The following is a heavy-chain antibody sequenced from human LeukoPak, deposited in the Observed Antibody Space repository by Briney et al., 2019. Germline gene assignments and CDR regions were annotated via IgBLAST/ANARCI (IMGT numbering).Heavy chain of an antibody. CDR2: ISSNGGST. CDR3: AREYSSSSVDY. V-gene: IGHV3-64*01. J-gene: IGHJ4*02. CDR1: GFTFSSYG. D-gene: IGHD6-6*01. Sequence: PGGSLRLSCAASGFTFSSYGMHWVRQAPGKGLEYVSGISSNGGSTYYANSVKGRFTTSRDNSKNTLYLQMGSLRVEDMAVYYCAREYSSSSVDYWGQGTLVTVSS.